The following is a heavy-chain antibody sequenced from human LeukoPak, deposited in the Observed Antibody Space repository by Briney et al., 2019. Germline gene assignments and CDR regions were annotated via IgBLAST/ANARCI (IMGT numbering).Heavy chain of an antibody. D-gene: IGHD2-2*01. J-gene: IGHJ4*02. CDR3: AKDLNRRMGVVSTSCPCSGDY. CDR2: ISGSGGST. Sequence: GGSLRLSCAASGFTFSSYAMSWVRQAPGKGLEWVSAISGSGGSTYYADSVKGRFTISRDNSKNTLYLQMNSLRAEDTAVYYCAKDLNRRMGVVSTSCPCSGDYWGQGTLVTVSS. CDR1: GFTFSSYA. V-gene: IGHV3-23*01.